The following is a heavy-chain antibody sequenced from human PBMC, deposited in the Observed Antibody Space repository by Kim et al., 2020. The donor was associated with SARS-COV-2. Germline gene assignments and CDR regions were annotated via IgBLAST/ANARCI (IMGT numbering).Heavy chain of an antibody. D-gene: IGHD5-18*01. CDR2: INPNTGDT. V-gene: IGHV1-2*02. CDR1: GYSFTDYY. Sequence: ASVKVSCKTSGYSFTDYYVHWVRQAPGQGLQWMAWINPNTGDTNYAQNFQGRVSMTRDTSITTAYMELNSLRSDDTAVYYCARDTLMVTKWFDPWGQGTLVTVSS. J-gene: IGHJ5*02. CDR3: ARDTLMVTKWFDP.